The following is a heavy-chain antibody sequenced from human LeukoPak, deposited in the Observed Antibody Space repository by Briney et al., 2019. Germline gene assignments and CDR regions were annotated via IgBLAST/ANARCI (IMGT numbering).Heavy chain of an antibody. CDR3: ARGIVGATTIDY. D-gene: IGHD1-26*01. V-gene: IGHV3-74*01. CDR1: GFTVSSYW. Sequence: GGSLRLSCAASGFTVSSYWMHWVRQAPGKGLVWVSRINTDGSSTSYADSVKGRFTISRDNAKNTLYLQMNSLRAEDTAVYYCARGIVGATTIDYWGQGTLVTVSS. CDR2: INTDGSST. J-gene: IGHJ4*02.